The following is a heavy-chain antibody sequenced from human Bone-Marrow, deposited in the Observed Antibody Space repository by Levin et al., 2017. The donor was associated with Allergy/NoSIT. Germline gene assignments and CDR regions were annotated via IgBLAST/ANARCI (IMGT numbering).Heavy chain of an antibody. Sequence: GESLKISCKASGYTFTGYYIHWVRQAPGQGLEWMGRIDPNTGGTKYARKLQGRVTMTSDTSITTAYMELSGLRSDDTAFYYCAREGCDSTICKPLDSWGQGTLVTVSS. CDR2: IDPNTGGT. J-gene: IGHJ4*02. CDR3: AREGCDSTICKPLDS. V-gene: IGHV1-2*06. D-gene: IGHD2/OR15-2a*01. CDR1: GYTFTGYY.